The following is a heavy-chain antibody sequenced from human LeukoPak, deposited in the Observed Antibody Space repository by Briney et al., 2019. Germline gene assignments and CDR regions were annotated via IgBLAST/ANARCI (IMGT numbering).Heavy chain of an antibody. CDR3: ATIKRGSIFGYFDF. J-gene: IGHJ4*02. D-gene: IGHD5-18*01. CDR2: LFDSVNT. Sequence: SETLSLTCTVSGGSISSHYWSWIRQPPGKGLEWIAYLFDSVNTKDSPSLQSRLTLSADTSKNQFSLRLSSVTAAGTAVYYCATIKRGSIFGYFDFWGQGIKVTVSS. V-gene: IGHV4-59*11. CDR1: GGSISSHY.